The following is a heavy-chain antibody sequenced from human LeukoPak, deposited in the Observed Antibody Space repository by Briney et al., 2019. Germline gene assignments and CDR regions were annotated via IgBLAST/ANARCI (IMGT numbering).Heavy chain of an antibody. CDR3: AREDSSSSSPLFDY. Sequence: SVKVSCKASGYTFTSYAISWVRQAPGQGLEWMGGIIPIFGTANYAQKFQGRVTITADESTSTAYMELSSLRSEDTAVYYCAREDSSSSSPLFDYWGQGTLVTVSS. D-gene: IGHD6-13*01. CDR1: GYTFTSYA. CDR2: IIPIFGTA. V-gene: IGHV1-69*13. J-gene: IGHJ4*02.